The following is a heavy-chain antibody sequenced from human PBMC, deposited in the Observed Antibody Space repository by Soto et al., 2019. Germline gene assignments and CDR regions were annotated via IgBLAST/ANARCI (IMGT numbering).Heavy chain of an antibody. CDR3: ARYPSEGRVGNWFES. D-gene: IGHD2-2*01. J-gene: IGHJ5*01. V-gene: IGHV3-21*06. CDR1: GFTFSRYG. Sequence: GGSLRLSCAASGFTFSRYGMNWLRQAPGKGLEWVASISSSTSYVYYADSVKGRFSTSRDNAKNILYLEMYALRTEDTAVYYCARYPSEGRVGNWFESWGQGTLVTVSA. CDR2: ISSSTSYV.